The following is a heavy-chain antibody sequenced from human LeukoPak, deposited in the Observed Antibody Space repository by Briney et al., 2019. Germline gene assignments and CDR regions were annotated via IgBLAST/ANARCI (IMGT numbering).Heavy chain of an antibody. V-gene: IGHV4-31*03. CDR1: GGSISSGGYY. CDR3: AGVATTGTNCDY. D-gene: IGHD1-1*01. J-gene: IGHJ4*02. Sequence: PSQTLSLTCTVPGGSISSGGYYWSWIRQHPGKGLEWIGYIYYSGSTYYNPSLKSRVTISVDTSKNQFSLKLSSVTAADTAVYYCAGVATTGTNCDYWGQGTLVTVSS. CDR2: IYYSGST.